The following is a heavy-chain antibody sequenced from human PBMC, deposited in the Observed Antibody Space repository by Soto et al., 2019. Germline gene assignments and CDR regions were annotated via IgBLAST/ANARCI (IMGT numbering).Heavy chain of an antibody. V-gene: IGHV3-33*01. Sequence: GGSLRLSCAASGFTFSSYGMHWVRQAPGKGLEWVAVIWYDGSNKYYADFVKGRFTISSDNSKNTLYLQMNSLRAEDTAVYYCARDYLVVAASGFDPWGQGT. CDR3: ARDYLVVAASGFDP. J-gene: IGHJ5*02. CDR1: GFTFSSYG. CDR2: IWYDGSNK. D-gene: IGHD2-15*01.